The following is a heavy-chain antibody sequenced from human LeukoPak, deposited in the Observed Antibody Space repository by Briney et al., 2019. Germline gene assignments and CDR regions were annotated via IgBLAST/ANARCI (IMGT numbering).Heavy chain of an antibody. V-gene: IGHV3-11*01. J-gene: IGHJ4*02. CDR2: ISSGASST. CDR3: ARESDSSPVFDY. Sequence: GLEVISYISSGASSTYYADSVKGRFTISRDNAKKSMYLQMNSLRAEDTAVYYCARESDSSPVFDYWGQGSLVTVSS. D-gene: IGHD3-22*01.